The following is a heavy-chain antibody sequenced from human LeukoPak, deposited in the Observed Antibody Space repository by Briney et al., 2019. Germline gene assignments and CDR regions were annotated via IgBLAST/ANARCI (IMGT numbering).Heavy chain of an antibody. CDR1: GGSISSYY. D-gene: IGHD3-10*01. Sequence: PSETLSLTCTVSGGSISSYYWSWIRQPPGKGLERTGYIYYSGSTNYNPSLKSRVTISVDTSKNQFSLKLSSVTAADTAVYYCARAMVRGVNAFDIWGQGTMVTVSS. CDR2: IYYSGST. J-gene: IGHJ3*02. V-gene: IGHV4-59*01. CDR3: ARAMVRGVNAFDI.